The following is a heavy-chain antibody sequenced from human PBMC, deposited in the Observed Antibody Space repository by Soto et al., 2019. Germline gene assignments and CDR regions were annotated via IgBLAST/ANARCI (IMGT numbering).Heavy chain of an antibody. Sequence: QVQLVQSGAEVRKPGASVTVSCRSSGDSFNDYYIHWVRQAPGQGFGWMGWINPNGGVTKYAQKFQGGVSMTTDTSIRTVYMQLSRLRSDDTAVYYCARERGGATATLDDYYFYMDVWGTGTTVTVSS. CDR1: GDSFNDYY. V-gene: IGHV1-2*02. J-gene: IGHJ6*03. CDR3: ARERGGATATLDDYYFYMDV. CDR2: INPNGGVT. D-gene: IGHD5-12*01.